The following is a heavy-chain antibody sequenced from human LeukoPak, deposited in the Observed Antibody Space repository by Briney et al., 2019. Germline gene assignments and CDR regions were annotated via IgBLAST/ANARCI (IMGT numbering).Heavy chain of an antibody. J-gene: IGHJ3*02. CDR1: GGSFSGYY. CDR3: AREADGYCSGVSCFDAFDI. D-gene: IGHD2-15*01. Sequence: SETLSLTCAVSGGSFSGYYWSWIRQPPGKGLEWIGDIDHSGSPNYNPSLKSRVTMSIDTSKNQFSLKLSSVTAADTAVYYCAREADGYCSGVSCFDAFDIWGQGTMVTVPS. CDR2: IDHSGSP. V-gene: IGHV4-34*01.